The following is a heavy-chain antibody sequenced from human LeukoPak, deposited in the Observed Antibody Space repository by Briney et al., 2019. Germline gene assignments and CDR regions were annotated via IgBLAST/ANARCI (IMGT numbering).Heavy chain of an antibody. CDR3: ARESATETTYRLGAFDI. CDR1: GSSLSSGYY. CDR2: SYDSGSA. J-gene: IGHJ3*02. Sequence: SETLSLTCAVSGSSLSSGYYWGWIRQPPGKGLEWIGSSYDSGSASYNPALESRVTISVDTSKNHFSLKLSSVTAADTAVYYCARESATETTYRLGAFDIWGQATVLSVSS. V-gene: IGHV4-38-2*02. D-gene: IGHD4-17*01.